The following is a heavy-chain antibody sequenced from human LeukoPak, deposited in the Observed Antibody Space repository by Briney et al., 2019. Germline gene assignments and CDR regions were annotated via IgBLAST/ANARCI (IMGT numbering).Heavy chain of an antibody. Sequence: GGSLRLSCAASGFAFNTYWMYWVRQAPGKGLVWVSLINSDESSTSYADSVKGRFTISRDNAKNTLYLQMNTLRAEDTAVYYCARDKYYTPDYWGQGTLVTVSS. D-gene: IGHD1-26*01. CDR2: INSDESST. CDR3: ARDKYYTPDY. J-gene: IGHJ4*02. CDR1: GFAFNTYW. V-gene: IGHV3-74*01.